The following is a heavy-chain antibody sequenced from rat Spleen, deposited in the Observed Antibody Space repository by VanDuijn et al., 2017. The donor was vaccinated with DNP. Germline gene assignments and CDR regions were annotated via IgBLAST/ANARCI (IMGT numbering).Heavy chain of an antibody. V-gene: IGHV4-2*01. CDR3: ARERAGVDY. J-gene: IGHJ2*01. CDR2: INEDSSTI. D-gene: IGHD1-2*01. Sequence: EVKLVESGGGLVQPGRSLKLSFTASGFNFNDYWMGWVRQAPGKGLEWIGEINEDSSTIKYTPSLKDKFTISRDNAQNTLYLQMNKLGSEDTAIYYCARERAGVDYWGQGVKVTVSS. CDR1: GFNFNDYW.